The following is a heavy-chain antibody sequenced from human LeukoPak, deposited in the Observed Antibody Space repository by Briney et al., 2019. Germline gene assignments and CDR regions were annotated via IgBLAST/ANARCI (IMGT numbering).Heavy chain of an antibody. CDR3: ARANALYCSSTSCLLDY. V-gene: IGHV1-2*02. D-gene: IGHD2-2*01. J-gene: IGHJ4*02. CDR2: INPNSGGT. Sequence: ASVKVSCKASGYTFTGYYMHWVRQAPGEGLEWMAWINPNSGGTYYAQNFHDRITMTRGTSISTAYMELSRLRSDDTAIYYCARANALYCSSTSCLLDYWGQGTLVTVSS. CDR1: GYTFTGYY.